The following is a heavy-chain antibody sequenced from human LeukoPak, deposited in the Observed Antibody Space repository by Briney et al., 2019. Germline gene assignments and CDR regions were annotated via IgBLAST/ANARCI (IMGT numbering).Heavy chain of an antibody. CDR2: ISGSGGST. Sequence: PGGSLRLSCAASGFTFSSYAMSWVRQAPGKGLEWVSGISGSGGSTYYADSVKGRFTISRDNSKNTLYLQMNSLRAEDTAVYYCAKSSYYDSSGYYREYYFDYWGPGTLVTVSS. V-gene: IGHV3-23*01. CDR3: AKSSYYDSSGYYREYYFDY. CDR1: GFTFSSYA. D-gene: IGHD3-22*01. J-gene: IGHJ4*02.